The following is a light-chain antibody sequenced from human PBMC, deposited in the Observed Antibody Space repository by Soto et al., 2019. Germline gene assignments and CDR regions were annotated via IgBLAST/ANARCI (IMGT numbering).Light chain of an antibody. CDR3: QQYFRPWT. CDR1: QSVLYSSNNKNY. V-gene: IGKV4-1*01. Sequence: DIVMTQSPDSLAVSLGERATINCKSSQSVLYSSNNKNYLAWYQQKPGQPPKLLIYWASTRESGVPDRFSGSGCGTDFTLTISCLQAEDVAVYYCQQYFRPWTFGQGTKVEIK. CDR2: WAS. J-gene: IGKJ1*01.